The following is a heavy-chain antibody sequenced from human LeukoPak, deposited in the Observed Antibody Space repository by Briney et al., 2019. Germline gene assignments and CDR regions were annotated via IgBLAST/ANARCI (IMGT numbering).Heavy chain of an antibody. Sequence: GVSLRLFCAASGFTFSSYSMSWVRQAPGKGLECVSYISSGSSTIYYADSVKGRFTISRDNAKNSLYLQMNSLRAEDTAVYYCARGDRNSSPYWGQGTLVTVSS. D-gene: IGHD2/OR15-2a*01. CDR1: GFTFSSYS. CDR3: ARGDRNSSPY. J-gene: IGHJ4*02. V-gene: IGHV3-48*01. CDR2: ISSGSSTI.